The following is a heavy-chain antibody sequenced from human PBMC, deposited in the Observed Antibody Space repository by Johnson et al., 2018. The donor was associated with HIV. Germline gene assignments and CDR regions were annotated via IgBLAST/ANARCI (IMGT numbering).Heavy chain of an antibody. CDR1: GFSFSSYA. V-gene: IGHV3-23*04. J-gene: IGHJ3*02. D-gene: IGHD6-6*01. Sequence: VQLVESGGGLVQPGGSLRLSCAASGFSFSSYAMSWVRQAPGKGLEWVSAISGSGDGTYSADSVKGRFTVSRDNSKNMLYLQMNSLRPEDTAVYYCARDSSNSFRFEMYAFDIWGQGTMVTVSS. CDR3: ARDSSNSFRFEMYAFDI. CDR2: ISGSGDGT.